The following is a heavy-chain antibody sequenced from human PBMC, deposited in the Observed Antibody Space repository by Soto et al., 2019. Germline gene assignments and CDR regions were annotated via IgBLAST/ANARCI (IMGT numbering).Heavy chain of an antibody. V-gene: IGHV4-30-2*01. CDR2: IYHSGST. CDR3: AGFSDIVLVPAAMVFS. J-gene: IGHJ5*02. D-gene: IGHD2-2*01. CDR1: GGSISSGGYS. Sequence: PSETLSLTCAVSGGSISSGGYSWSWIRQPPGKGLEWIGYIYHSGSTYYNPSLKSRVTISVDTSKNQFSLKLTSVTAADTAVYYCAGFSDIVLVPAAMVFSWGQGTLVTVSS.